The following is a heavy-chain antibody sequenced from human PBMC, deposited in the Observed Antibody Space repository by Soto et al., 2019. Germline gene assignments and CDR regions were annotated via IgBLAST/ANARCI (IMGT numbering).Heavy chain of an antibody. D-gene: IGHD3-22*01. CDR3: ARDPPTDETPKPSIYYDSSTDYDY. CDR2: IIPIFGTA. CDR1: GGTFSSYA. J-gene: IGHJ4*02. Sequence: QVQLVQSGAEVKKPGSSVKVSCKASGGTFSSYAISWVRQAPEQGLEWMGGIIPIFGTANYAQKFQGRVTITADESTSTAYMELSSLRSEDTAVYYCARDPPTDETPKPSIYYDSSTDYDYWGQGTLVTVSS. V-gene: IGHV1-69*01.